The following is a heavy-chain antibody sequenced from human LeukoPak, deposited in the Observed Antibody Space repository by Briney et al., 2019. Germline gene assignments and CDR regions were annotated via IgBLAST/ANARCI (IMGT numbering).Heavy chain of an antibody. V-gene: IGHV4-34*01. CDR2: INHSGST. Sequence: SETLSPTCAVHGGSFSGYYWSWLRQPPGKGLEWIGEINHSGSTNYIPSLKSGVTISVDTSKNQFSLKLSSVTAADTAVYYCARRIQRGFALDLFDPWGQGTLVTVSS. J-gene: IGHJ5*01. CDR3: ARRIQRGFALDLFDP. D-gene: IGHD5-18*01. CDR1: GGSFSGYY.